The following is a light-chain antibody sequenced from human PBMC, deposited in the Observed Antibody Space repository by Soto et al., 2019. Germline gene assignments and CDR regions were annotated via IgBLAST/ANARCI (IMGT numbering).Light chain of an antibody. Sequence: EIVMTQSPATLSVSPGERATLSCRASQSVSSNLAWYQQKRGQAPRLLMYVASTRAIGIPARFSGSGSGTEFTLTISSLQSEDFAVYYCQQYNIWPQTFGQGTKVDIK. CDR2: VAS. CDR1: QSVSSN. V-gene: IGKV3-15*01. CDR3: QQYNIWPQT. J-gene: IGKJ1*01.